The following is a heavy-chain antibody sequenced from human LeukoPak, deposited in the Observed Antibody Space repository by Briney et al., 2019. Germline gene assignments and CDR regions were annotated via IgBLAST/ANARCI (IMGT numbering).Heavy chain of an antibody. CDR1: GYTFTNYW. CDR2: IYPGKSET. Sequence: GESLQISCQGSGYTFTNYWIGWVRQMPGKGLEWMGIIYPGKSETRYSPSFQGQVTISADKSISTAYLQWNSLRASDSAMYYCVGRTCSGGRCYFDYWGQGILVTVSS. V-gene: IGHV5-51*01. J-gene: IGHJ4*02. CDR3: VGRTCSGGRCYFDY. D-gene: IGHD2-15*01.